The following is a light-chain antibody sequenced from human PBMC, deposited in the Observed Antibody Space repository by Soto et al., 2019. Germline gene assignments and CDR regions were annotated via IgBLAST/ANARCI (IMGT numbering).Light chain of an antibody. CDR2: DVS. CDR3: CSYAGSYSYV. J-gene: IGLJ1*01. Sequence: QSALTQPRSVSGSPGQSVTISCTGTSSDVGGYNYVSWYQEQPGKAPKRMIYDVSKRPSGVPDRFSGSKSGNTASLTISGLQAEDEADYYCCSYAGSYSYVFGTRTKVTVL. CDR1: SSDVGGYNY. V-gene: IGLV2-11*01.